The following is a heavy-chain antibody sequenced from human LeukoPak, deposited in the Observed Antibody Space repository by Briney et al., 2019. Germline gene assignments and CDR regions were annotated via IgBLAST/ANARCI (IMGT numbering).Heavy chain of an antibody. V-gene: IGHV4-31*03. CDR2: IYYSGST. D-gene: IGHD1-14*01. J-gene: IGHJ5*02. CDR1: GGSISSGGYY. CDR3: ARDRASSGTSINWFDP. Sequence: PSQTLSLTCTVSGGSISSGGYYWSWIRQHPGKRLEWIGYIYYSGSTYYNPSLKSRVTISVDTSKNQFSLKLSSMTAADTAVYYCARDRASSGTSINWFDPWGQGTLVTVSS.